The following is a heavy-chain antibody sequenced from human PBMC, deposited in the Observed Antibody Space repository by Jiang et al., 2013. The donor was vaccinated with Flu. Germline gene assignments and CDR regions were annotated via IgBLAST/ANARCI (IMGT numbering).Heavy chain of an antibody. J-gene: IGHJ3*02. CDR2: IYYSGST. D-gene: IGHD6-19*01. CDR1: GGSISSSSYY. V-gene: IGHV4-39*07. CDR3: ARDWVSLSEQWLDHDAFDI. Sequence: GSGLVKPSETLSLTCTVSGGSISSSSYYWGWIRQPPGKGLEWIGSIYYSGSTYYNPSLKSRVTISVDTSKNQFSLKLSSVTAADTAVYYCARDWVSLSEQWLDHDAFDIWGQGTMVTVSS.